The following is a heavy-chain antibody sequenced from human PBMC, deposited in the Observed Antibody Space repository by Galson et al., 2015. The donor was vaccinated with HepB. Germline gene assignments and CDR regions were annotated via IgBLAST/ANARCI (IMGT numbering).Heavy chain of an antibody. D-gene: IGHD2-15*01. V-gene: IGHV3-48*02. Sequence: SLRLSCAASGFTFSSYSMNWVRQAPGKGLEWVSYISSSSSTIYYADSVKGRFTISRDNAKNSLYLQMNSLRDEDTAVYYCARVPTPGHYCSGGSCYFDYWGQGTLVTVSS. CDR3: ARVPTPGHYCSGGSCYFDY. CDR1: GFTFSSYS. J-gene: IGHJ4*02. CDR2: ISSSSSTI.